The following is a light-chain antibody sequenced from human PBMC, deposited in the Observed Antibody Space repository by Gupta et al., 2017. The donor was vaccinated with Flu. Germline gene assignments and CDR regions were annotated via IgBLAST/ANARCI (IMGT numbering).Light chain of an antibody. Sequence: NIAGAGSASNIGAGFDVHCYQHFPGAAPNLLIYANDNRPSGVPDRFSVSKSGTSDAPAITGLQAEEEADYYFQSYDGSLSSSGVFGGGTRLTVL. CDR3: QSYDGSLSSSGV. CDR2: AND. V-gene: IGLV1-40*01. J-gene: IGLJ3*02. CDR1: ASNIGAGFD.